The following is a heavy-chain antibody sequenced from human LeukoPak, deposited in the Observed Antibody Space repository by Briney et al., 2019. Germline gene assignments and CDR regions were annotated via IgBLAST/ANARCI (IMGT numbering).Heavy chain of an antibody. CDR3: ARDKFEEQQPHFDY. V-gene: IGHV3-30-3*01. CDR1: GFTFSSYA. Sequence: GGSLRLSCAASGFTFSSYAMHWVRQAPGKGLEWVAVISYDGSNKYYADSVKGRFTISRDNSKNTLYLQMNSLRAEDTAVYYCARDKFEEQQPHFDYWGQGTLATVSS. J-gene: IGHJ4*02. CDR2: ISYDGSNK. D-gene: IGHD6-13*01.